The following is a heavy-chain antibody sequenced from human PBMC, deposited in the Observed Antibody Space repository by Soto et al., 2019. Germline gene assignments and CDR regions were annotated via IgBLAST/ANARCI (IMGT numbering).Heavy chain of an antibody. D-gene: IGHD3-10*01. Sequence: ASVKVSCKASGYTFTSYGISWVRQAPGQGLEWMGWISAYNGNTNYAQKFQGRVTMTEDTSTDTAYMELSSLRSEDTAVYYCATGSSLQAYYYYGMDVWGQGTTVTVSS. V-gene: IGHV1-18*01. CDR1: GYTFTSYG. CDR3: ATGSSLQAYYYYGMDV. J-gene: IGHJ6*02. CDR2: ISAYNGNT.